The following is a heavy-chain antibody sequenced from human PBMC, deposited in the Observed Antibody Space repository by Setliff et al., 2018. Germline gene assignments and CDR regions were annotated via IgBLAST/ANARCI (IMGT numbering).Heavy chain of an antibody. Sequence: SVKASCKASGGAFSIYSHSWGRQAPGQGFEWVGRIIPILGITNYAQRFQGRVTITADDSTRTIYIDVSSLRAKDTATYYCAGTNAYGAGDCCSSWGKGTLVTVSS. CDR3: AGTNAYGAGDCCSS. J-gene: IGHJ5*01. CDR1: GGAFSIYS. CDR2: IIPILGIT. V-gene: IGHV1-69*13. D-gene: IGHD2-21*02.